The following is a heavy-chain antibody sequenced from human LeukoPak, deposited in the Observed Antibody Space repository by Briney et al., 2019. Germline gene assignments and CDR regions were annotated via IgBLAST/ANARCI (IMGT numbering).Heavy chain of an antibody. Sequence: GGSLRLSCAASGFTVSSNYMSWVRQAPGKGLEWVSIIHTGGTIYYADSVKGRFTISRDNSKNTLYLQMNSLRAEDTAVYYCARDREMTTNLWEEARHWFDPWGQGTLVTVSS. J-gene: IGHJ5*02. CDR3: ARDREMTTNLWEEARHWFDP. V-gene: IGHV3-53*01. CDR2: IHTGGTI. D-gene: IGHD4-17*01. CDR1: GFTVSSNY.